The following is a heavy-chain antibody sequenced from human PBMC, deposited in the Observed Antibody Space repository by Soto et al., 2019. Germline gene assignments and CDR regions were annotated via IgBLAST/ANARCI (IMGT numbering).Heavy chain of an antibody. CDR1: GFTFSDYY. V-gene: IGHV3-11*03. CDR3: ARMGQWGYYDSSGSRFTRIPDLFYFDY. Sequence: PGGSLRLSCAASGFTFSDYYMSWIRQAPGKGLEWVSYISSSSSYTNYADSVKGRFTISRDNAKNSLYLQMNSLRAEDTAVYYCARMGQWGYYDSSGSRFTRIPDLFYFDYWGQGTLVTVSS. D-gene: IGHD3-22*01. CDR2: ISSSSSYT. J-gene: IGHJ4*02.